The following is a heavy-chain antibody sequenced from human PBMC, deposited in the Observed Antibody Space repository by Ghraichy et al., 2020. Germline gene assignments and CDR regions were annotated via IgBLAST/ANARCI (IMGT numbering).Heavy chain of an antibody. CDR2: LYYSGHT. CDR3: ARHLGRWLLDGEDAFDI. V-gene: IGHV4-39*01. D-gene: IGHD3-22*01. CDR1: GGLISSFSYY. Sequence: SETLSLTCTVSGGLISSFSYYWGWIRQPPGNGLEWIGSLYYSGHTYYNPSLRSRVTISVDTSKNHFSLKLSSVTAEDTAVYYCARHLGRWLLDGEDAFDIWGQGTMVTVSS. J-gene: IGHJ3*02.